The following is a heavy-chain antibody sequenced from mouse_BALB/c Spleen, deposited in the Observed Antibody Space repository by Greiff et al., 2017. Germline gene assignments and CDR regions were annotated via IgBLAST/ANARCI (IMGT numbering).Heavy chain of an antibody. CDR1: GFTFSDYY. CDR2: ISDGGSYT. Sequence: EVQRVESGGGLVKPGGSLKLSCAASGFTFSDYYMYWVRQTPEKRLEWVATISDGGSYTYYPDSVKGRFTISRDNAKNNLYLQMSSLKSEDTAMYYCAREGSSSAWFAYWGQGTLVTVSA. V-gene: IGHV5-4*02. CDR3: AREGSSSAWFAY. D-gene: IGHD1-1*01. J-gene: IGHJ3*01.